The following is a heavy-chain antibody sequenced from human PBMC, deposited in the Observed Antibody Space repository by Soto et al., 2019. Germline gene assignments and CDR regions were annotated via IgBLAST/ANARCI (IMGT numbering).Heavy chain of an antibody. V-gene: IGHV3-23*01. CDR2: ISRSGDTT. Sequence: GALRLSCAASGFTFSIYAMSWVRQSPGKGLEWVSTISRSGDTTYYADSVKGRFTVSRDNSKNALYLQLNSLRAEDTAVYYCARPFPDNTYYYYGMDVWGQGTTVTVSS. J-gene: IGHJ6*02. D-gene: IGHD1-1*01. CDR1: GFTFSIYA. CDR3: ARPFPDNTYYYYGMDV.